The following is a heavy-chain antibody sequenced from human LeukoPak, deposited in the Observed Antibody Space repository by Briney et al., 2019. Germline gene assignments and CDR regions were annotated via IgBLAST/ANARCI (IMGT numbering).Heavy chain of an antibody. CDR2: IYYSGST. J-gene: IGHJ6*03. CDR1: GGSISSSSYY. CDR3: ARETSQKGAHYMDV. D-gene: IGHD3-16*01. Sequence: SETLSLTCIVSGGSISSSSYYWDWIRQPPGKGLEWIGNIYYSGSTYYNSSLKSRVTISVDTSKNQFSLKLSSVTAADTAVYYCARETSQKGAHYMDVWGKGTTITISS. V-gene: IGHV4-39*07.